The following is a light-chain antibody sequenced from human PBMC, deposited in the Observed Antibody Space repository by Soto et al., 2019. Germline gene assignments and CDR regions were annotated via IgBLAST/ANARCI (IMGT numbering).Light chain of an antibody. Sequence: EIVLTQSPGTLSLSPGERATLSCRASQSVSYSFLAWYPQKPGQAPRLLIYGASSRATGIPDRFSGSGSGTDFTLTISRLEPEDFAVYYCQQYGSSPWAFGQGPQVQI. CDR3: QQYGSSPWA. CDR1: QSVSYSF. CDR2: GAS. V-gene: IGKV3-20*01. J-gene: IGKJ1*01.